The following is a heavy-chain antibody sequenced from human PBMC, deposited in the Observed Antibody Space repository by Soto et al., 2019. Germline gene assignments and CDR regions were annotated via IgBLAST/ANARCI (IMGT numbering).Heavy chain of an antibody. D-gene: IGHD1-1*01. V-gene: IGHV1-18*01. J-gene: IGHJ4*02. Sequence: QVHLVQSGAEVKKPGASVKVSCKGSGYGFTTYGITWVRQAPGQGLEWMAWLSAHNGNTNYAQKLQGRVTLTRDTSTRTAYMELRSLRSDDTAVYYCARGRYGDYWGQGALVTVSS. CDR1: GYGFTTYG. CDR3: ARGRYGDY. CDR2: LSAHNGNT.